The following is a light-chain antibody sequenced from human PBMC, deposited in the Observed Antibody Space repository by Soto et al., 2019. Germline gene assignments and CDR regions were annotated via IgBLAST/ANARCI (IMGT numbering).Light chain of an antibody. CDR3: AAWDDSLSGL. V-gene: IGLV1-47*01. CDR1: SSNIGSNY. CDR2: RNN. Sequence: QSVLTQPPSASGTPGQRVTISCSGSSSNIGSNYVYWYQQLPGTAAKLLIYRNNQQPSGVPDRFSGSKSGTSASLAISGLRSEDEADYYCAAWDDSLSGLFGGGTQLTVL. J-gene: IGLJ2*01.